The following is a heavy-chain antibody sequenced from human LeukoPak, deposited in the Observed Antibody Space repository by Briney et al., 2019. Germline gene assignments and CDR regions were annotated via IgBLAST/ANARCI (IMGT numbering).Heavy chain of an antibody. D-gene: IGHD2/OR15-2a*01. CDR2: ISGDGGAT. CDR3: AKGNNSISFNFDY. CDR1: GFTFSSYA. V-gene: IGHV3-43*02. Sequence: PGGSLRLSCAASGFTFSSYAMSWVRQAPGKGLEWVSLISGDGGATHYADSVKGRFTISRDNSKNSLYLQMSSLRVEDTAFYYCAKGNNSISFNFDYWGQGTLVTVSS. J-gene: IGHJ4*02.